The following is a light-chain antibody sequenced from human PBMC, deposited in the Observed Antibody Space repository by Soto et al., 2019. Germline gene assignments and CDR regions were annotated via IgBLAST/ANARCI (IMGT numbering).Light chain of an antibody. J-gene: IGKJ2*01. CDR1: QGISHY. CDR2: GAS. Sequence: DIQMTQSPSSLSASVGDRVTITCRASQGISHYLAWYQQKPGKVPQLLIYGASTLQSRVPSRFSGSGFGTDFTLTISSLQPEDVATYYCQKYDSAPYTFGQGTKLEI. V-gene: IGKV1-27*01. CDR3: QKYDSAPYT.